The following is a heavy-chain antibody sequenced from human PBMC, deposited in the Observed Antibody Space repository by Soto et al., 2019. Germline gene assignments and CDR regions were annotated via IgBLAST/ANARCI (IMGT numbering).Heavy chain of an antibody. V-gene: IGHV1-18*01. CDR3: ARDPSPSSSWYRPFDNWFDP. CDR2: ISAYNGNT. Sequence: ASVKVSCKASGYTFTSYGISRVRQAPGQGLEWMGWISAYNGNTNYAQKLQGRVTMTTDTSTSTAYMELRSLRSEDTAVYYCARDPSPSSSWYRPFDNWFDPWGQGTLVTVSS. CDR1: GYTFTSYG. J-gene: IGHJ5*02. D-gene: IGHD6-13*01.